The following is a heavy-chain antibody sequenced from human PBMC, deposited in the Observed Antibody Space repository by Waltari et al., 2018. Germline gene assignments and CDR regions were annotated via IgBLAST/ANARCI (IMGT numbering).Heavy chain of an antibody. Sequence: QVQLQESGPGLVKPSETLSLTCAVSGYSISTAYYWVWIRQPPGKGLEWIGNIHHSGSTENNPYRKSRVRISLDTCKNQFALELSCRTADDTAVYYCARGQGYWGQGTLVTVSS. V-gene: IGHV4-38-2*01. J-gene: IGHJ4*02. CDR3: ARGQGY. CDR1: GYSISTAYY. CDR2: IHHSGST.